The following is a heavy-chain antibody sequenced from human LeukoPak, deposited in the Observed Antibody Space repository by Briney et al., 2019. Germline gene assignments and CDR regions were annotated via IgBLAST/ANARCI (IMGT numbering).Heavy chain of an antibody. CDR2: INSDWSST. CDR3: ARPYRSGYYSEYFQH. Sequence: GSLRLSCAASGFTFSSYWMHWVRQAPGKGLVWVSRINSDWSSTSYADSVKGRFTISRDNAKTTLYLQMNSLRAEATAVYYCARPYRSGYYSEYFQHWGQGTLVTVSS. CDR1: GFTFSSYW. J-gene: IGHJ1*01. V-gene: IGHV3-74*01. D-gene: IGHD3-22*01.